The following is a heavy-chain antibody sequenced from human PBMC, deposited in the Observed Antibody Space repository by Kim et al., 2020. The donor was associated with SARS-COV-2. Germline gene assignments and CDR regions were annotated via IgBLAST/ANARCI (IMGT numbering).Heavy chain of an antibody. Sequence: GGSLRLSCAASRFTFSTYGMHWVRQAPGKGLEWVAVISYDGSNKYYADSVKGRFTISRDNSKNTLYLQMNSLRAEDTAVYYCAKGRAVAEHYYYGMDVWGQGTTVTVSS. CDR1: RFTFSTYG. J-gene: IGHJ6*02. D-gene: IGHD6-19*01. CDR2: ISYDGSNK. V-gene: IGHV3-30*18. CDR3: AKGRAVAEHYYYGMDV.